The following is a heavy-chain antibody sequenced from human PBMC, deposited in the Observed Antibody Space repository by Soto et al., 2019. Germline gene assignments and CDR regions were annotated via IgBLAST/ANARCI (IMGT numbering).Heavy chain of an antibody. V-gene: IGHV1-69*02. D-gene: IGHD6-6*01. CDR3: ASSPVPKTYYYYYMDV. CDR2: IIPILGIA. Sequence: SVKVSCKASGGTYSSYTISWVRQATGQGLEWMGRIIPILGIANYAQKFQGRVTITADKSTSTAYMELSSLRSEDTAVYYCASSPVPKTYYYYYMDVWGKGTTVTVSS. J-gene: IGHJ6*03. CDR1: GGTYSSYT.